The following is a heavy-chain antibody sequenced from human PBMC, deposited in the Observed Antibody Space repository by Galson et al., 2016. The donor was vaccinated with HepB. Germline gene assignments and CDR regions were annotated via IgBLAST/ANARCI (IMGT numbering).Heavy chain of an antibody. V-gene: IGHV3-7*03. D-gene: IGHD3-3*01. Sequence: SLRLSCAASGFTFTSHWMHWVRQAPGKGLEWVANINQGGGEKYYVDSVQGRFTISRDNAKNSLYLQMNSLRAEDTAVYYCARDFLFAQDLWGPGTLVTVSS. CDR1: GFTFTSHW. CDR2: INQGGGEK. CDR3: ARDFLFAQDL. J-gene: IGHJ5*02.